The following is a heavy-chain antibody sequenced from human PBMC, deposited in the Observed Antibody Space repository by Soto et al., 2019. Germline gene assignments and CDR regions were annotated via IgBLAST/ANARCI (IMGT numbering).Heavy chain of an antibody. Sequence: ASVKVSCNASGYTFTSYYMHWVRQAPGQGLEWMGIINPSGGSTRFAQKFQGRVTLTRDTSTSTVYMELSSLRSDDTAVYYCARDRCDTTSCYECDYWGQGTLVTVSS. CDR2: INPSGGST. J-gene: IGHJ4*02. CDR3: ARDRCDTTSCYECDY. V-gene: IGHV1-46*01. D-gene: IGHD2-2*01. CDR1: GYTFTSYY.